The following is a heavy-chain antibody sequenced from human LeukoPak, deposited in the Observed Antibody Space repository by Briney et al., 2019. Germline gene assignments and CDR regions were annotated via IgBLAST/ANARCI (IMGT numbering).Heavy chain of an antibody. J-gene: IGHJ4*02. D-gene: IGHD3-22*01. CDR2: INPSGGST. Sequence: ASVKVSCKASGYTFTSYYIHWVRQAPGQGLEWMGIINPSGGSTSYAQKFQGRVTMTRDMSTSTVYMELSSLRSEDTAVYYCATTPTYHYDSRGYTIDQWGQGTLVTVSS. CDR1: GYTFTSYY. V-gene: IGHV1-46*01. CDR3: ATTPTYHYDSRGYTIDQ.